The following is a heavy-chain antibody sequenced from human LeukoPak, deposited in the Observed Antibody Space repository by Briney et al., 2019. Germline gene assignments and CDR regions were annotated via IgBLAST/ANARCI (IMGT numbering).Heavy chain of an antibody. CDR2: IYYSGSI. CDR3: ARDLKNYHIDV. Sequence: SSETLSLTCTVSGGSIYTYYWSWIRQAPGKGLEWIGYIYYSGSINYNPSLKSRVTISLDPSNNQFSMKLRPVTAADTAVYYCARDLKNYHIDVWGQGTTVTVSS. CDR1: GGSIYTYY. J-gene: IGHJ6*03. V-gene: IGHV4-59*01.